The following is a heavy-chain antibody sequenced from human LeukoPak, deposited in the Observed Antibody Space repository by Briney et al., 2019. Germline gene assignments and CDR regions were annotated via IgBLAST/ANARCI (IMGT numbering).Heavy chain of an antibody. J-gene: IGHJ4*02. Sequence: GESLKISCKGSGYSFTSYWIGWVRQMPGKGLEWMGIIYPGDSDTRYSPSFQGQVTISADKSISTAYLRWSSLKASDTAMYYCARGGYDFWSGYYPGDYWGQGTLVTVSS. CDR2: IYPGDSDT. V-gene: IGHV5-51*01. CDR1: GYSFTSYW. CDR3: ARGGYDFWSGYYPGDY. D-gene: IGHD3-3*01.